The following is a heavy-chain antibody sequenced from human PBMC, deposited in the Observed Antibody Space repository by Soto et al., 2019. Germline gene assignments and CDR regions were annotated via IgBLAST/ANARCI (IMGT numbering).Heavy chain of an antibody. CDR1: GFTVSSNY. V-gene: IGHV3-53*01. CDR3: ARAGAAAGRGYYYYGMDV. CDR2: IYSGGST. D-gene: IGHD6-13*01. J-gene: IGHJ6*02. Sequence: EVQLVESGGGLIQPGGSLRLSCAASGFTVSSNYMSWVRQAPGKGLEWVSGIYSGGSTYYADSVKGRFTISRDNSKNTLYLQMNSLRAEDTAVYYCARAGAAAGRGYYYYGMDVWGQGTTVNVSS.